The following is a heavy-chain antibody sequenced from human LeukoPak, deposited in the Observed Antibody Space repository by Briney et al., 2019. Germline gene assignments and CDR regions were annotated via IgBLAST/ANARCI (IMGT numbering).Heavy chain of an antibody. V-gene: IGHV1-18*01. J-gene: IGHJ3*02. Sequence: ASVKVSCKASGYTFTSYGISWVRQAPGQGLEWMGWIGAYNGNTNYAQKLQGRVTMTTDTSTSTAYMGLRSLRSDDTAVYYRARKTYYYYDSSGFDAFDIWGQGTMVTVSS. CDR1: GYTFTSYG. D-gene: IGHD3-22*01. CDR2: IGAYNGNT. CDR3: ARKTYYYYDSSGFDAFDI.